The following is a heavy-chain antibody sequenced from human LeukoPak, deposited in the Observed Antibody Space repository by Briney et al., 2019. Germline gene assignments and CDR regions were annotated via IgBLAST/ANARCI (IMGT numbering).Heavy chain of an antibody. CDR2: ISSSSSTI. Sequence: PGGSLRLSCAAAGSTFSSYERNWGRQDPGKGGEWVLYISSSSSTIYYTVSVKGPFTTYRDNAQNSLYLQMNSLRPEDTAVYYCAIDPVTTSRDGFSYPIADYWGQGTLVSVSS. CDR1: GSTFSSYE. J-gene: IGHJ4*02. CDR3: AIDPVTTSRDGFSYPIADY. D-gene: IGHD4-17*01. V-gene: IGHV3-48*03.